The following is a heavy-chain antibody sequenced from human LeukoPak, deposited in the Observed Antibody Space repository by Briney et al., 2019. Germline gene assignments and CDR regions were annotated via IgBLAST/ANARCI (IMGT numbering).Heavy chain of an antibody. J-gene: IGHJ1*01. D-gene: IGHD2-15*01. CDR3: ARDKCSGGTRYGYFQH. CDR1: GFSFSGNR. Sequence: GGSLRLSCAASGFSFSGNRMNWVRQAPGKGLEWVSYISSNSRDIYYADSVMGRFTISRDNIENTLYLQMNSLRAEDTAIYYCARDKCSGGTRYGYFQHWGQGTLVTVSS. V-gene: IGHV3-48*01. CDR2: ISSNSRDI.